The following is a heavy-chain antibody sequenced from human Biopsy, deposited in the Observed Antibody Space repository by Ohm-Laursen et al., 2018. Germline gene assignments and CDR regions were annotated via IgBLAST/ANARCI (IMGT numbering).Heavy chain of an antibody. CDR1: GFGMYA. V-gene: IGHV3-30*18. CDR2: IAYDGSNK. Sequence: SLRLSCTASGFGMYAMHWVRQPPGKGLEWLAVIAYDGSNKYYAESVRGRFTISRDNAKNSLYLQMNSLRAEDTALYYCAKDRLYLGAGSFNFDSWGQGTLVTVSS. J-gene: IGHJ4*02. D-gene: IGHD3-16*01. CDR3: AKDRLYLGAGSFNFDS.